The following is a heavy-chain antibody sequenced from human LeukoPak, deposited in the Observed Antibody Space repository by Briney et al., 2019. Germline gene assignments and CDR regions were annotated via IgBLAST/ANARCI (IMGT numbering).Heavy chain of an antibody. D-gene: IGHD6-13*01. V-gene: IGHV4-30-4*08. Sequence: SETLSLTCTVSGGSISSGDYYWSWIRQPPGKGLEWIGYIYYSGSTYYNPSLKSRVTISVDTSKNQFSLKLSSVTAADTAVYYCARAGCSSCHFDYWGQGTLVTVSS. CDR1: GGSISSGDYY. J-gene: IGHJ4*02. CDR2: IYYSGST. CDR3: ARAGCSSCHFDY.